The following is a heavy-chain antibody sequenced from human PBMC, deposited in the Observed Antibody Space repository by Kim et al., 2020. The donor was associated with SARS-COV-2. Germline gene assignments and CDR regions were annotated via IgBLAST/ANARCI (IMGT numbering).Heavy chain of an antibody. V-gene: IGHV1-46*01. CDR2: INPSGGST. CDR3: ARERCSGGSCYLWFDY. Sequence: ASVKVSCKASGYTFTSYYMHWVRQAPGQGLEWMGIINPSGGSTSYAQKFQGRVTMTRDTSTSTVYMELSSLRSEDTAVYYCARERCSGGSCYLWFDYWGQGTLVTVSS. D-gene: IGHD2-15*01. J-gene: IGHJ4*02. CDR1: GYTFTSYY.